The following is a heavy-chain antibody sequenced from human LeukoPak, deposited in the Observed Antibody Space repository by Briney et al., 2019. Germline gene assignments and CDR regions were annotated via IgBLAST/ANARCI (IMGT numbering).Heavy chain of an antibody. CDR2: IYYSGST. J-gene: IGHJ6*03. V-gene: IGHV4-31*03. CDR1: GGSISSGGYY. Sequence: PSQSLSLTCTVSGGSISSGGYYWSWIRQHPGKGLEWIGYIYYSGSTYYNPSLKSRVTISVDTSKNQFSLKLSSVTAADTAVYYCARVVPADTYYYYYMDVWGKGTTVTVSS. D-gene: IGHD2-2*01. CDR3: ARVVPADTYYYYYMDV.